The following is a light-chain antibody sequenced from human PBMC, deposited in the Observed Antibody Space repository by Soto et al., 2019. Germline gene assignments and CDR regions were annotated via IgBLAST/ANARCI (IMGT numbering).Light chain of an antibody. CDR1: HSIGTW. J-gene: IGKJ2*01. V-gene: IGKV1-5*01. Sequence: DIQMTQSPSALSASLGDRVTITCRASHSIGTWLAWYQQRPGKAPKLLIYDASSLGSGVPSRFSGGGSGTEFTLTISSLQPDDFGTYYCHQYKSYTPYTIGQGTKVESK. CDR3: HQYKSYTPYT. CDR2: DAS.